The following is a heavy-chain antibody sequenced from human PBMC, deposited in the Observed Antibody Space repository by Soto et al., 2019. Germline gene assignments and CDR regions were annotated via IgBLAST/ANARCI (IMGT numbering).Heavy chain of an antibody. CDR1: GFTFSSYA. CDR3: ARDRRSAYYDFWSGYYTGSGSGNYYYGMDV. D-gene: IGHD3-3*01. J-gene: IGHJ6*02. V-gene: IGHV3-30-3*01. CDR2: ISYDGSNK. Sequence: SLRLSCAASGFTFSSYAMHWVRQAPGKGLEWVAVISYDGSNKYYADSVKGRFTISRDNSKNTLYLQMNSLRAEDTAVYYCARDRRSAYYDFWSGYYTGSGSGNYYYGMDVWGQGT.